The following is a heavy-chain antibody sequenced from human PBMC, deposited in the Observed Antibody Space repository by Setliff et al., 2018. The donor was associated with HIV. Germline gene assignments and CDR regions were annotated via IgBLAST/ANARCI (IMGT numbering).Heavy chain of an antibody. CDR3: ASHGFVAGIDPHFDY. CDR2: IYGSGST. J-gene: IGHJ4*02. V-gene: IGHV4-4*09. CDR1: GASFSNFY. Sequence: PSETLSLTCTVPGASFSNFYWGWIRQSPGQGLEWIGHIYGSGSTSYNPYLKSRVTISVDTSKNQFSLKLRSLTAADTAVYYCASHGFVAGIDPHFDYWGQGTLVTVSS. D-gene: IGHD6-19*01.